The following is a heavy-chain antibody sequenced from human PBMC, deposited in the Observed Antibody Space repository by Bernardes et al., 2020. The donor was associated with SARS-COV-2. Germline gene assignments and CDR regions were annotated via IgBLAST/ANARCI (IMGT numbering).Heavy chain of an antibody. D-gene: IGHD6-19*01. J-gene: IGHJ4*02. Sequence: GVLPLSCPASGLTFNSSAMIWVRQAPWKGLEWVSALSGSGGSTYYADSVKGRFTISRDNSKNTLYLQMNSLRAEDTAVYYCAKGMGIAVAGTCDYWGQGTLVTVSS. CDR2: LSGSGGST. V-gene: IGHV3-23*01. CDR1: GLTFNSSA. CDR3: AKGMGIAVAGTCDY.